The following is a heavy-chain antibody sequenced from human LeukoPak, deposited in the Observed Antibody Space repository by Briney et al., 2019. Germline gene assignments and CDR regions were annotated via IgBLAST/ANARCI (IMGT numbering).Heavy chain of an antibody. CDR2: IYHSGNT. CDR1: GFSISSGYY. J-gene: IGHJ4*02. Sequence: SETLSLTCTVSGFSISSGYYWGWIRQPPGKGLEWIGSIYHSGNTYYNPSLNSRVTISVDTSKNQFSLKLSSVTAADTAVYYCASLLWFGEWAFDYWGQGTLVTVSS. D-gene: IGHD3-10*01. CDR3: ASLLWFGEWAFDY. V-gene: IGHV4-38-2*02.